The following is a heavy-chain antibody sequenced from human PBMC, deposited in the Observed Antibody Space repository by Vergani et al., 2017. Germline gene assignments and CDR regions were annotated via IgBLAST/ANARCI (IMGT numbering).Heavy chain of an antibody. CDR3: AKDTYCGGDCYSHYFDY. D-gene: IGHD2-21*01. CDR2: ISTSGNTI. J-gene: IGHJ4*02. V-gene: IGHV3-11*04. Sequence: VQLVESGGGLVQPGRSLRLSCAASGFTFSDYYMTWVRQAPGKGLEWVSYISTSGNTIYYADSVKGRVTISRDNSKNTLYLQMNSLRAEDTAVYYCAKDTYCGGDCYSHYFDYWGQGTLVTVSS. CDR1: GFTFSDYY.